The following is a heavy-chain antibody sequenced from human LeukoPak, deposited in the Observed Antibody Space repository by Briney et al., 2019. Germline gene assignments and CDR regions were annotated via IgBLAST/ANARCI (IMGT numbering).Heavy chain of an antibody. CDR1: GFIFNSYG. Sequence: PGKSLRLSCAASGFIFNSYGMHWVRQAPGKGLEWVAVTWYDGNKRYHAESVKGRFTISRDNAKNSLYLQMNSLRDEDTAVYYCARDAKTGTIYFDYWGQGILVTVSS. V-gene: IGHV3-33*01. J-gene: IGHJ4*02. D-gene: IGHD1-1*01. CDR2: TWYDGNKR. CDR3: ARDAKTGTIYFDY.